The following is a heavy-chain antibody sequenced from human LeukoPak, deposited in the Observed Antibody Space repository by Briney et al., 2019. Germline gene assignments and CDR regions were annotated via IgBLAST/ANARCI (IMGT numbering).Heavy chain of an antibody. V-gene: IGHV3-15*01. D-gene: IGHD3-10*01. Sequence: GGSLRLSCAAPGFTFSNAWMSWVRQAPGKGLEWVGRIKSKTDGGTTDYAAPVKGRFTISRDDSKNTLYLQMNSLKTEDTAAYYCTTDKAGVDAFDIWGQGTMVTVSS. J-gene: IGHJ3*02. CDR3: TTDKAGVDAFDI. CDR2: IKSKTDGGTT. CDR1: GFTFSNAW.